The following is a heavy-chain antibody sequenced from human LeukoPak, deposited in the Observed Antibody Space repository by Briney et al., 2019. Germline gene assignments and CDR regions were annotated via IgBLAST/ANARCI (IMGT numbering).Heavy chain of an antibody. V-gene: IGHV3-30*18. Sequence: GGSLRLSCAASGFAFSSYGMHWVRQAPGKGLEWVAVISYDGSNKYYADSVKGRFTISRDNSKNTLYLQMNSLRAEDTAVYYCAKGVIDFDYWGQGTLVTVSS. CDR3: AKGVIDFDY. J-gene: IGHJ4*02. CDR2: ISYDGSNK. CDR1: GFAFSSYG. D-gene: IGHD5/OR15-5a*01.